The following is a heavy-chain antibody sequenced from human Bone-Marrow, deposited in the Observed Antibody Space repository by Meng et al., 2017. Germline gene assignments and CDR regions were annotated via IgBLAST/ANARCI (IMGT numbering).Heavy chain of an antibody. V-gene: IGHV3-7*01. CDR2: IKQDGSEK. CDR1: GFTFSSYW. Sequence: GESLKISCAASGFTFSSYWMSWVRQAPGKGLEWVANIKQDGSEKYYVDSVKGRFTISRDNAKNSLYLQMNSLRAEDTAVYYCARDGGVPYYDFWSGYYPFPSEYYYGMDVWGQGTTVTVSS. CDR3: ARDGGVPYYDFWSGYYPFPSEYYYGMDV. D-gene: IGHD3-3*01. J-gene: IGHJ6*02.